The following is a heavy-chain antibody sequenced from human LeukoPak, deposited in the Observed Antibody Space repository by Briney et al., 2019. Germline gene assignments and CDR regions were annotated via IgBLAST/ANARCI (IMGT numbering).Heavy chain of an antibody. Sequence: ASVKVSCKASGYTFTNYGISWVRQAPGQGLEWMGWISAYNGNTNYAQKLQGRVTMTTDTSTSTAYMELSRLRSDDTAVYYCARGAGSSGYYIHDYWGQGTLVTVSS. CDR3: ARGAGSSGYYIHDY. CDR1: GYTFTNYG. D-gene: IGHD3-22*01. CDR2: ISAYNGNT. V-gene: IGHV1-18*01. J-gene: IGHJ4*02.